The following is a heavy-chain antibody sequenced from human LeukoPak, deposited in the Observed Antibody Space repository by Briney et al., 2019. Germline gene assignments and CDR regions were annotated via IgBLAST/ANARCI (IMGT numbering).Heavy chain of an antibody. D-gene: IGHD3-3*01. CDR2: IRYDGSNK. Sequence: GGSLRLSCAASGFTFSSYGMHWVRQAPGKGLEWVAFIRYDGSNKYYADSVKGRFTISRDNSKNTLYLQMNSLRAEDTAVYYCASPFLEWLLRFDYWGQGTLVTVSS. J-gene: IGHJ4*02. CDR3: ASPFLEWLLRFDY. CDR1: GFTFSSYG. V-gene: IGHV3-30*02.